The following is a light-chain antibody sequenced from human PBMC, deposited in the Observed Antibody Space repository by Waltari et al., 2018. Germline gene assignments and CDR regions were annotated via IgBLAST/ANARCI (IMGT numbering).Light chain of an antibody. CDR2: DVS. Sequence: QSALTQPASVSGSPGQSITISGTGTSGDIGNYKFVSWYQQEPGRAPKLIVYDVSQRPSGVSNRFSGSKSGNTASLTISGVQAEDEADYYCSSYTTTSSWVFGGGTKLTVL. J-gene: IGLJ3*02. CDR3: SSYTTTSSWV. V-gene: IGLV2-14*01. CDR1: SGDIGNYKF.